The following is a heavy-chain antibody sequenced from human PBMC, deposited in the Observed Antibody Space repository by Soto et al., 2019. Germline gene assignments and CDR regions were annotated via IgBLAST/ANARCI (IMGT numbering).Heavy chain of an antibody. V-gene: IGHV1-18*01. D-gene: IGHD2-8*01. CDR3: ARDPYHVLMVNAPNLYGMDV. CDR1: GYTFTTYV. J-gene: IGHJ6*02. CDR2: ISTYNGNT. Sequence: ASVKVSCKASGYTFTTYVISWVRQAPGQGLEWMGRISTYNGNTNYPQSLQGRLTMTTDTSTTTAYMELRSLRSDDTAVYYCARDPYHVLMVNAPNLYGMDVWGQGTTVTVSS.